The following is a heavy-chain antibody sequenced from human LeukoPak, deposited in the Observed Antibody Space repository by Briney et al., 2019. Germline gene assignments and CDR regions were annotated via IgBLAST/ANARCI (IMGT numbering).Heavy chain of an antibody. D-gene: IGHD1-20*01. Sequence: GGSLRLSCAASGFTFSSCAMNWVRQAPGKGLEWVSHISSSGGSTYYAGSVKGRFTISRDNSKNTLYLQMNSLRAEDTAVYYCAKALTGTKAFDIWGQGTMVTVSS. CDR3: AKALTGTKAFDI. V-gene: IGHV3-23*01. J-gene: IGHJ3*02. CDR1: GFTFSSCA. CDR2: ISSSGGST.